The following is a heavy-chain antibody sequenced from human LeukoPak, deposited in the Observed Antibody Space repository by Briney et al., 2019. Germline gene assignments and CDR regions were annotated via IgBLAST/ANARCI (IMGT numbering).Heavy chain of an antibody. Sequence: GGSLRLSCEASGFTFSTYEMNWVRQAPGKGLGWVSHISSSGSTTYYADSVKGRFTISRDNAKNSLYLQMNSLRAEDTAVYYCASPQYYFDYWGQGTLVTVSS. J-gene: IGHJ4*02. CDR1: GFTFSTYE. D-gene: IGHD5-24*01. CDR3: ASPQYYFDY. V-gene: IGHV3-48*03. CDR2: ISSSGSTT.